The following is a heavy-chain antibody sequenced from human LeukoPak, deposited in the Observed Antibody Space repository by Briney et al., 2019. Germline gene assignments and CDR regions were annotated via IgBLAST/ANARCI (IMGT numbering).Heavy chain of an antibody. CDR1: GFTFSSYG. J-gene: IGHJ4*02. CDR3: AKGRDGYNPKYYFDY. D-gene: IGHD5-24*01. V-gene: IGHV3-30*18. CDR2: ISYDGSNK. Sequence: GRSLRLSCAASGFTFSSYGMHWVRQAPGKGLEWVAVISYDGSNKYYADSVKGRFTISRDNSKNTLYLQMNSLRAEDTALYYCAKGRDGYNPKYYFDYWGQGTLVTVSS.